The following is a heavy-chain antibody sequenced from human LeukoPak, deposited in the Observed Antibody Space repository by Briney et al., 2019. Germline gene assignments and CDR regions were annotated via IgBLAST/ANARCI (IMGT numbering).Heavy chain of an antibody. V-gene: IGHV3-23*01. CDR2: IRSSGDRT. D-gene: IGHD3-22*01. CDR1: GFTFSTYA. Sequence: GGSLRLSCAASGFTFSTYAMSWVRQAPGKGLEWVSSIRSSGDRTFYADSVKDRFTLSRDHSENTLYLQMSRLRAEDTAVYYCAKDRPNYHESNGHYYRPNGDYWGQGTLVTVSS. CDR3: AKDRPNYHESNGHYYRPNGDY. J-gene: IGHJ4*02.